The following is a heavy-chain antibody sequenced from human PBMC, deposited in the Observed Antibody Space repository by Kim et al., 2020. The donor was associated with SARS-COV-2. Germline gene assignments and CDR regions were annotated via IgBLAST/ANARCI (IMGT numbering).Heavy chain of an antibody. Sequence: GGSLRLSCAASGLTFSDSSIHWVRQASGKGLEWVGRIRRKADNYATAYAASGKGRFSISRDDSKNTAYLQMNSLKTEDTAVYYCIYDFWSGYSPNLQDDYGGQGTLVPVSS. D-gene: IGHD3-3*01. J-gene: IGHJ4*02. CDR3: IYDFWSGYSPNLQDDY. V-gene: IGHV3-73*01. CDR2: IRRKADNYAT. CDR1: GLTFSDSS.